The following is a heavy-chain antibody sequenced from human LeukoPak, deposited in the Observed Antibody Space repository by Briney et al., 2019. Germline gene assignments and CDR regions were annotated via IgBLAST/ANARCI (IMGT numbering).Heavy chain of an antibody. CDR2: IIPNSGGT. CDR1: GYTFTGYY. V-gene: IGHV1-2*02. CDR3: ATTRRYSSGYALGY. J-gene: IGHJ4*02. Sequence: ASVTVSCKASGYTFTGYYMHWVRQAPGQGLEWMGWIIPNSGGTNYAQKFQGRVTMTRDTSISTAYMELSRLRSDDTAVYYCATTRRYSSGYALGYWGQGTLVTVSS. D-gene: IGHD6-19*01.